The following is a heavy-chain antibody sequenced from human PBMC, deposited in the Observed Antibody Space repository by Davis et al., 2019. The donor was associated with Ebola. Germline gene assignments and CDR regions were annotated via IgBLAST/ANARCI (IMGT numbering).Heavy chain of an antibody. D-gene: IGHD1-26*01. CDR3: ARDLTYSGSMAAYFDY. J-gene: IGHJ4*02. CDR2: INEDGSDK. CDR1: GFTFRNYW. Sequence: PGGSLRLSCEVSGFTFRNYWMSWVRQAPGKGLEWVANINEDGSDKNYVDSVKGRFTISRDNAKNSLFLQMNSLRAEDTAFYYCARDLTYSGSMAAYFDYWGQGSLVSVSS. V-gene: IGHV3-7*01.